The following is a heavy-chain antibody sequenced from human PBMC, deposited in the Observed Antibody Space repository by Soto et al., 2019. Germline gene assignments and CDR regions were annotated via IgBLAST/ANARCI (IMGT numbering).Heavy chain of an antibody. V-gene: IGHV1-2*04. CDR1: GYTFTGYF. CDR2: INPNSGGT. Sequence: ASVKVSFKASGYTFTGYFMHWVRQAPGQGLEWMGWINPNSGGTNYAQKFQGWVTMTRDTSISTAYMELSRLRSDDTAVYYCARGQLIWGPHNWFDPWGQGTLVTVSS. D-gene: IGHD3-16*01. J-gene: IGHJ5*02. CDR3: ARGQLIWGPHNWFDP.